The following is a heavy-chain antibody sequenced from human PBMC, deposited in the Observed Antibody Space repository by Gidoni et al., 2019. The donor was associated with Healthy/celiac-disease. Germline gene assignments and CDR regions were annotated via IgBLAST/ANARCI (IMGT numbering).Heavy chain of an antibody. V-gene: IGHV3-30*18. CDR2: ISYDGSNK. J-gene: IGHJ6*03. CDR1: GFPSSSYG. D-gene: IGHD3-16*01. CDR3: AKDNLGGYYYYMDV. Sequence: QVQLVESGGGVVQPGRSLRLTCAASGFPSSSYGMHWVRQAPGKGLEWVAVISYDGSNKYYADSVKGRFTISRDNSKNTLYLQMNSLRAEDTAVYYCAKDNLGGYYYYMDVWGKGTTVTVSS.